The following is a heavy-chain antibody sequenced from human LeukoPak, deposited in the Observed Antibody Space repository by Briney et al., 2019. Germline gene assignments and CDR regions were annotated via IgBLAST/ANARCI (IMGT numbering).Heavy chain of an antibody. CDR1: GGSYSGYY. V-gene: IGHV4-34*01. Sequence: SETLSLTCAVYGGSYSGYYWSWIRQPPGKGLEWIGEINHSGSTNYNPSLKSRVTISVDTSKNQFSLKLSSVTAADTAVYYCAREVRLRYYFDYWGQGTLVTVSS. J-gene: IGHJ4*02. CDR2: INHSGST. CDR3: AREVRLRYYFDY. D-gene: IGHD4/OR15-4a*01.